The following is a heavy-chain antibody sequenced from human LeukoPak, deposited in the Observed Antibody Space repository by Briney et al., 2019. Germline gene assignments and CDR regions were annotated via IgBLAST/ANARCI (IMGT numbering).Heavy chain of an antibody. CDR3: ATTGYSIDY. Sequence: SETLSLTCAVYGGSFSGYYWSWIRQPPGKGLEWIGEINHSGSTNYNPSLKSRVTISVDTSKSQFSLKLSSVTAADTAVYYCATTGYSIDYWGQGTLVTVSS. CDR2: INHSGST. D-gene: IGHD3-9*01. CDR1: GGSFSGYY. V-gene: IGHV4-34*01. J-gene: IGHJ4*02.